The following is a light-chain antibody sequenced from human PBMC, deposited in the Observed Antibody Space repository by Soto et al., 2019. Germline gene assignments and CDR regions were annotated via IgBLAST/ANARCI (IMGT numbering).Light chain of an antibody. V-gene: IGLV1-47*01. CDR2: RNN. CDR1: TSNIGSNY. CDR3: AAWDDSLSGVV. Sequence: QSVLTQPPSASGTPGQRVTISCSGSTSNIGSNYVFWYQRLPGTAPKLLFYRNNQRPSGVPDRFSGSKSGTSASLAISGLRSEDEADYYCAAWDDSLSGVVFGGGTQLTVL. J-gene: IGLJ2*01.